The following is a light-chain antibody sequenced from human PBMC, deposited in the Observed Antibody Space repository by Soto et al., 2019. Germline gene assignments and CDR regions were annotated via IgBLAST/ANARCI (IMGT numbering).Light chain of an antibody. J-gene: IGKJ1*01. CDR2: GAS. CDR3: QQYNNWWT. V-gene: IGKV3-15*01. CDR1: QSVSTS. Sequence: EIVMTQSPATLSVSPGKRATLSCRASQSVSTSLAWYQQKPGQAPRLLISGASTRATGVPARFSGSGSETEFTLTISSLQSEDFAVYYCQQYNNWWTFGQGTKVEI.